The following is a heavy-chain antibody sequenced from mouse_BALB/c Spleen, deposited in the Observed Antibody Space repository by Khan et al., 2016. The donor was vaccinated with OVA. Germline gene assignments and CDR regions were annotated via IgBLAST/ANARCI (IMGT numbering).Heavy chain of an antibody. CDR3: TRTPGYYGSNYFDQ. Sequence: EVELVESGGDLVKPGGSLKLSCAASGFTFSDYGMSWVRQTPAKRLEWVATISSGGSFTYYLDSVKGRFTISRDSAKNTLNLQMSSLRSEDTAMYYCTRTPGYYGSNYFDQWGQGTSLTVSS. CDR2: ISSGGSFT. J-gene: IGHJ2*03. V-gene: IGHV5-9-3*01. D-gene: IGHD1-1*01. CDR1: GFTFSDYG.